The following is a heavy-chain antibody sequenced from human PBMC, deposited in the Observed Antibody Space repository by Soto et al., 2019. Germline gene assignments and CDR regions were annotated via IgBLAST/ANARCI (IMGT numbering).Heavy chain of an antibody. V-gene: IGHV4-39*01. D-gene: IGHD4-17*01. CDR2: IYYSGST. J-gene: IGHJ2*01. Sequence: QLQLQESGPGLVKPSETLSLTCTVSGGSISSSSYYWGWIRQPPGKGLEWIGSIYYSGSTYYNPSLKCRATISVDTSENQFSLKLSSGTAADTAVYYCARPPTVASWYFDLWGRGTLVTVSS. CDR1: GGSISSSSYY. CDR3: ARPPTVASWYFDL.